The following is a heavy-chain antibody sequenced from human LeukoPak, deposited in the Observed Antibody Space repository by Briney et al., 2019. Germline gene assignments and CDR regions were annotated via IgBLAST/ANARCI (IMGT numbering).Heavy chain of an antibody. CDR3: ARGRDGYLDY. CDR1: GGSFSGYY. D-gene: IGHD5-24*01. V-gene: IGHV4-34*01. Sequence: SETLSLTCAVYGGSFSGYYWSWIRQPPGKGLEWIGEINHSGSTNYNPSLKSRVTISVDRSKNQFSLKLSSVTAADTAVYYCARGRDGYLDYWGQGTLVTVSS. CDR2: INHSGST. J-gene: IGHJ4*02.